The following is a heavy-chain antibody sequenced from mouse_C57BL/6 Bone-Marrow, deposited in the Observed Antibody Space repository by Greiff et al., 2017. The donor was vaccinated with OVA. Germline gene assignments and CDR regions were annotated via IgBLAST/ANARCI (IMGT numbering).Heavy chain of an antibody. D-gene: IGHD1-1*01. CDR2: IYPGSGST. CDR3: ARRYYGSSYWYFDV. J-gene: IGHJ1*03. CDR1: GYTFTSYW. Sequence: QVQLQQPGAELVKPGASVKMSCKASGYTFTSYWIPWVKQRPGQGLEWIGDIYPGSGSTNYNEKFKSKATLTVDTSSSTAYMQLSSLTSEDSAVYYGARRYYGSSYWYFDVWGTGTTVTVSS. V-gene: IGHV1-55*01.